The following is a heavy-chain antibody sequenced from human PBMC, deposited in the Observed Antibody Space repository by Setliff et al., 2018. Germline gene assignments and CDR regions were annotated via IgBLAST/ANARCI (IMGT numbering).Heavy chain of an antibody. J-gene: IGHJ4*02. CDR2: INHSGTT. Sequence: SETLSLTCDVSGYSISSGYYWGWVRQSPGKGLDWIGEINHSGTTNYDPSLEGRISISVDTSKRQFSLKLTSVTAADMAVYYCRFWSGYYKNDYWAQGTLVTVSS. V-gene: IGHV4-38-2*01. CDR1: GYSISSGYY. CDR3: RFWSGYYKNDY. D-gene: IGHD3-3*01.